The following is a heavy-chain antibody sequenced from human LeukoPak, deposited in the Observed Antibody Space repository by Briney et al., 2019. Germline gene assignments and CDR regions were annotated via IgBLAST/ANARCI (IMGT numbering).Heavy chain of an antibody. CDR3: ARVLYYYDSSGYYPNWFDP. CDR1: GYTFTSYG. CDR2: ISAYNGNT. J-gene: IGHJ5*02. D-gene: IGHD3-22*01. Sequence: ASVKVSCKASGYTFTSYGISWVRQAPGQGLEWMGWISAYNGNTNYAQKLQGRVTMTTDTSTSTAYMELTSLRSDDTAVYYCARVLYYYDSSGYYPNWFDPWGQGTLVTVSS. V-gene: IGHV1-18*01.